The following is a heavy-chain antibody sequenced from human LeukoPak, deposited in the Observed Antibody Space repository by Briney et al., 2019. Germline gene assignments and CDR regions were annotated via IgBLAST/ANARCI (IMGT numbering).Heavy chain of an antibody. CDR3: ARDSGKGAPGAFDI. J-gene: IGHJ3*02. D-gene: IGHD1-1*01. CDR2: ISGSDGST. V-gene: IGHV3-23*01. CDR1: GFTFSNYA. Sequence: TGGSLRLSCTASGFTFSNYAMSWVRQAPGKGLEWVSTISGSDGSTYYADSVKGRFTISRDNSKNTLYLQMNSLRVEDTAVYYCARDSGKGAPGAFDIWGQGTMVTVSS.